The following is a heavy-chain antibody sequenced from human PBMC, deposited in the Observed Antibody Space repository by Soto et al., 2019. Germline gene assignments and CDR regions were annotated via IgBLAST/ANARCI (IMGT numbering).Heavy chain of an antibody. J-gene: IGHJ6*02. CDR1: GYSFTSYW. D-gene: IGHD3-3*01. CDR3: ARLYYDFWSGYHGSYYHYYGMDV. V-gene: IGHV5-51*01. Sequence: PGESLKIPCKGSGYSFTSYWIGWVRQMPGKGLEWMGIIYPGDSDTRYSPSFQGQVTISADKSISTAYLQWSSLKASDTAMYYCARLYYDFWSGYHGSYYHYYGMDVWGQGTRVTFSS. CDR2: IYPGDSDT.